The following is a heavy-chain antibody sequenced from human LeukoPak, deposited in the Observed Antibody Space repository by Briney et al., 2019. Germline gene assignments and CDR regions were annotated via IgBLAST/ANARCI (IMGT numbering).Heavy chain of an antibody. CDR1: GFTLSSYG. V-gene: IGHV3-33*01. Sequence: GGSLRLSCAASGFTLSSYGMHWVRQAPGKGLEWVAVLWYDGSNKYYADSVKGRFTISRDNSKNTLYLQMNSLRAEDTAVYYCARVGGYCTRDSCHAFFDSWGQGTLVTVSS. D-gene: IGHD2-8*01. J-gene: IGHJ4*02. CDR2: LWYDGSNK. CDR3: ARVGGYCTRDSCHAFFDS.